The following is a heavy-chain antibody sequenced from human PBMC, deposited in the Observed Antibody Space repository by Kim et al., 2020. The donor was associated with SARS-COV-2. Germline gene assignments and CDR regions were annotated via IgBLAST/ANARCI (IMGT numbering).Heavy chain of an antibody. CDR3: ARDKKTYGDYLDY. CDR1: KFIFSGAA. V-gene: IGHV3-30*04. D-gene: IGHD4-17*01. J-gene: IGHJ4*02. Sequence: GGSLRLSCAVPKFIFSGAAQHWVRQAPGKGLEWVAVIWSDGSHQFYADSVQGRFTISRDDSRSTLYLQMNSLRPEDTAIYYCARDKKTYGDYLDYWGQGT. CDR2: IWSDGSHQ.